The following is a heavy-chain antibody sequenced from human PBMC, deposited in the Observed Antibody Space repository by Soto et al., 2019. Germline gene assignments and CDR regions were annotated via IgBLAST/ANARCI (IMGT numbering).Heavy chain of an antibody. V-gene: IGHV4-31*03. D-gene: IGHD5-12*01. CDR3: ARFYSGYDLSWFGP. J-gene: IGHJ5*02. Sequence: PSETLSLTRTVSGGSISSGGYYWRWIRQHPGKGLEWIGYIYYSGCTYYNPSLKSRVTISVDTSKNQFSLKLSSVTAADTAVHYCARFYSGYDLSWFGPWGQGTLVTVSS. CDR2: IYYSGCT. CDR1: GGSISSGGYY.